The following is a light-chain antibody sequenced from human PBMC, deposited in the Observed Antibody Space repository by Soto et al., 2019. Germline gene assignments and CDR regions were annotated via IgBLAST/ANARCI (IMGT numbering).Light chain of an antibody. CDR2: GAS. CDR3: QQYNNWPPST. Sequence: EIVMTQSPATLSVSPGERATLSCRASQSVSSNLAWYQQKPGQAPRLLIYGASTRATGIPARFSGSGSRTEFTLTISSLQSEDFAVYYCQQYNNWPPSTFGGGTKVDI. J-gene: IGKJ4*01. CDR1: QSVSSN. V-gene: IGKV3-15*01.